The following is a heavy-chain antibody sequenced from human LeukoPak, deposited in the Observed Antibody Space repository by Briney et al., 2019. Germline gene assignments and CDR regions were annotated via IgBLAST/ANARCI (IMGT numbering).Heavy chain of an antibody. D-gene: IGHD1-14*01. CDR3: VKHGTGQKAFDS. J-gene: IGHJ3*02. CDR1: GGPHSGYY. V-gene: IGHV4-59*08. CDR2: IYYCGNT. Sequence: SDPLSLMCTVWGGPHSGYYWSGIRQPPGKGLEGIAQIYYCGNTIRNPSLESRLTISVHTSKNQLSLKVSSVTAADTAVYYCVKHGTGQKAFDSWGQGTMVTVSS.